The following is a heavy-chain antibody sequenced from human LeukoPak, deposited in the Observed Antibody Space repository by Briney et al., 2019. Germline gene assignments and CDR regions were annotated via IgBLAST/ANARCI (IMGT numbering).Heavy chain of an antibody. D-gene: IGHD2-15*01. J-gene: IGHJ4*02. V-gene: IGHV3-23*01. CDR3: AKGRGYCTGGSCYSDY. CDR1: GFTFSNAW. Sequence: GGSLRLSCAASGFTFSNAWMSWVRQAPGKGLEWVSTISGSDGSTYYADSVKGRFTISRDNSKNTLYLQMNSLRVEDTAIYYCAKGRGYCTGGSCYSDYWGQGTLVTVSS. CDR2: ISGSDGST.